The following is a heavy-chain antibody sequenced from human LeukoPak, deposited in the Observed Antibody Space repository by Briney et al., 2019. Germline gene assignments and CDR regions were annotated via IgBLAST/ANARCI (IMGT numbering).Heavy chain of an antibody. CDR2: ISGSGGTT. D-gene: IGHD5-12*01. CDR1: GFTFSNYA. J-gene: IGHJ4*02. CDR3: AKDPYRASSGLVDY. V-gene: IGHV3-23*01. Sequence: GGSLRLSCATSGFTFSNYAVSWVRQAPGKGLEWVSSISGSGGTTYYADSVEGRFTISRDNSKNTLYLQMNSLRAEDTAVYYCAKDPYRASSGLVDYWGQGTLVTVSS.